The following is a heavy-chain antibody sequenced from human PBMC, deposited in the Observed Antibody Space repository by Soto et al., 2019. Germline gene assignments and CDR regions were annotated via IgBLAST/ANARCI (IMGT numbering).Heavy chain of an antibody. CDR2: IIPIFGTA. J-gene: IGHJ4*02. Sequence: SVKVSCKASGGTFSSYAIRWVRQAPGQGLEWMGGIIPIFGTANYAQKFQGRVTITADESTSTAYMELSSLRSEDTAVYYCARRGHGKTGTTYFDYWGQGTLVTVSS. CDR1: GGTFSSYA. V-gene: IGHV1-69*13. CDR3: ARRGHGKTGTTYFDY. D-gene: IGHD1-7*01.